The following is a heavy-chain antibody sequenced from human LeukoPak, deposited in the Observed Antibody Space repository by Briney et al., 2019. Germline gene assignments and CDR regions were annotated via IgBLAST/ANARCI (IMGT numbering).Heavy chain of an antibody. J-gene: IGHJ4*02. Sequence: SETLSLTCAVYGGSFSGYYWSWIRQPPGKGLEWIGEINHSGSTNYNPSLKSRVTISVDTSKNQFSLKLSSVTAADTAVYYCARPVTARGGSGWPQHIDYWGQGTLVSVSS. D-gene: IGHD6-19*01. V-gene: IGHV4-34*01. CDR2: INHSGST. CDR3: ARPVTARGGSGWPQHIDY. CDR1: GGSFSGYY.